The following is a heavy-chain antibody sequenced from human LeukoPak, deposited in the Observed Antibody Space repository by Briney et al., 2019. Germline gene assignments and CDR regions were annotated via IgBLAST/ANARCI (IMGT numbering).Heavy chain of an antibody. V-gene: IGHV1-2*06. CDR1: GYTFTGYY. J-gene: IGHJ4*02. D-gene: IGHD5-24*01. Sequence: ASVTVSCKASGYTFTGYYMHWVRQAPGQGLEWMGRINPNSGGTNYAQKFQGRVTMTRDTSISTAYMELSRLRSDDTAVYYCARAGWLQRKKELYYIDYWGQGTLVTVSS. CDR2: INPNSGGT. CDR3: ARAGWLQRKKELYYIDY.